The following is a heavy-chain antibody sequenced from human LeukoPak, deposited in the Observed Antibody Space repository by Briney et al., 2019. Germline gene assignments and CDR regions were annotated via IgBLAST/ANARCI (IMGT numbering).Heavy chain of an antibody. V-gene: IGHV1-69*13. Sequence: SVKVSCKASGYTFTSYGISWVRQAPGQGLEWMGGIIPIFGTANYAQKFQGRVTITADESTSTAYMELSSLRSEDTAVYYCACRDGYKGYLPDYWGQGTLVTVSS. CDR1: GYTFTSYG. CDR2: IIPIFGTA. CDR3: ACRDGYKGYLPDY. J-gene: IGHJ4*02. D-gene: IGHD5-24*01.